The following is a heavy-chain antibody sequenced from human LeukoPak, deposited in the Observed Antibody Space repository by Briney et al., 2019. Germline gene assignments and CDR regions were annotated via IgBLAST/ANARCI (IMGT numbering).Heavy chain of an antibody. V-gene: IGHV3-7*03. J-gene: IGHJ6*02. Sequence: GGSLRLSCAASGFTFSYYWMSWVRQAPGKGLEWVANIKQDGSEEYYVDSVKGRYTISRDSSKNTLYLQMNSLRAEDTAVYYCAKVSGGGLYYDGMDVWGQGTTVTVSS. CDR2: IKQDGSEE. CDR3: AKVSGGGLYYDGMDV. CDR1: GFTFSYYW. D-gene: IGHD1-14*01.